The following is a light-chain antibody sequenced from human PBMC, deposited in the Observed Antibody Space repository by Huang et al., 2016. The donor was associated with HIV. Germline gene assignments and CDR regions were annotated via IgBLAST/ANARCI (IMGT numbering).Light chain of an antibody. V-gene: IGKV4-1*01. CDR3: QQYYTSPWT. J-gene: IGKJ1*01. CDR2: WAA. Sequence: DIVMTQSPDSLAVSLGERATINCKSSQSLLYSSSNKNFLAWYHQKPGQPAKLLIYWAAGRECGGPERFSGSRAGTDFTLTICSLQAEDVAVYYCQQYYTSPWTFGQETKVEIK. CDR1: QSLLYSSSNKNF.